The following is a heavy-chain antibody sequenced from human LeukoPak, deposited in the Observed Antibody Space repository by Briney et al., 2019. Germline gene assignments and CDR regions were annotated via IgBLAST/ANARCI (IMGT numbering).Heavy chain of an antibody. CDR3: ARAALDIVATSVGYYYYMDV. V-gene: IGHV4-61*02. CDR2: IYTSGST. D-gene: IGHD5-12*01. Sequence: SETLSLTCTVSGGSISSGSYYWSWIRQPAGKGLEWIGRIYTSGSTNYNPSLKSRVTISVDTSKNQFSLKLSSVTAADTAVYYCARAALDIVATSVGYYYYMDVWGKGTTVTISS. CDR1: GGSISSGSYY. J-gene: IGHJ6*03.